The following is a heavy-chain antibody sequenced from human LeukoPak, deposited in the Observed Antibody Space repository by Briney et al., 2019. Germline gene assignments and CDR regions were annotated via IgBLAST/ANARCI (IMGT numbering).Heavy chain of an antibody. V-gene: IGHV3-9*01. CDR3: AKDPASSSSWYGNFDY. CDR2: ISWNSGSI. Sequence: RTGGSLRLSCAASGFTFDDYAMHWVRHAPGKGLEWVSGISWNSGSIGYADSVKGRFTIYRDNAKNSLYLQMNSLRAEDTALYYCAKDPASSSSWYGNFDYWGQGTLVTVSS. CDR1: GFTFDDYA. J-gene: IGHJ4*02. D-gene: IGHD6-13*01.